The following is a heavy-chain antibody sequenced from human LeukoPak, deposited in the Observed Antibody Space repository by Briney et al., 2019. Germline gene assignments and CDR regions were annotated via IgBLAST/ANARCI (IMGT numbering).Heavy chain of an antibody. Sequence: GASVKVSCKASGYTFTGYYMHWVRQAPGQGLEWMGWINPNSGGTNYAQKFQGRVTMTRDTSISTAYMELSRLRSDDTAVYYCARDLTDRTNWFDPWGQGTLVTASS. CDR2: INPNSGGT. CDR3: ARDLTDRTNWFDP. CDR1: GYTFTGYY. J-gene: IGHJ5*02. V-gene: IGHV1-2*02. D-gene: IGHD2-21*02.